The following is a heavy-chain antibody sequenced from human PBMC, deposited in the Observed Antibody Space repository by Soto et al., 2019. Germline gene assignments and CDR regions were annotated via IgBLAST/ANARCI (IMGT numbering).Heavy chain of an antibody. V-gene: IGHV3-74*01. Sequence: GGSLRLSCAASGFTFSSYWMHWVRQAPGKGLVWVSRINSDGSSTSYADSGKGRFTISRDNAKNTLYLQMNSLRAEDTAVYYCARERMSGSYDAFDIWGQGTMVTVSS. CDR1: GFTFSSYW. D-gene: IGHD1-26*01. CDR2: INSDGSST. CDR3: ARERMSGSYDAFDI. J-gene: IGHJ3*02.